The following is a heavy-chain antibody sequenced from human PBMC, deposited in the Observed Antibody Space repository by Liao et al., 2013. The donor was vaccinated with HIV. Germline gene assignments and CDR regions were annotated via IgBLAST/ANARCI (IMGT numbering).Heavy chain of an antibody. V-gene: IGHV4-34*01. CDR1: GGSFSGYY. CDR2: INHSGST. Sequence: QVQLQQWGAGLLKPSETLSLTCAVYGGSFSGYYWSWIRQPPGKGLEWIGEINHSGSTNYNPSLKSRVTISVDTSKNQFSLKLSSVTAADTAVYYCARGLTSTGVRYFDYWGQGTLVTVSS. J-gene: IGHJ4*02. D-gene: IGHD2-2*01. CDR3: ARGLTSTGVRYFDY.